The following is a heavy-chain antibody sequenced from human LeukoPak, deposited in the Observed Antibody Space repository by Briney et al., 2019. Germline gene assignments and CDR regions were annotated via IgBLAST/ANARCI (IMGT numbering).Heavy chain of an antibody. D-gene: IGHD3-10*01. CDR2: IWYDGSNK. J-gene: IGHJ4*02. V-gene: IGHV3-33*01. CDR1: GFTFSSYG. Sequence: GRSLRLSCAASGFTFSSYGMHWVRQAPGKGLEWVAVIWYDGSNKYYADSVKGRFTISRDNSKNTLYLQMYSLRAEDTAVYYCASLYGSGSSLFDYWGQGTLVTVSS. CDR3: ASLYGSGSSLFDY.